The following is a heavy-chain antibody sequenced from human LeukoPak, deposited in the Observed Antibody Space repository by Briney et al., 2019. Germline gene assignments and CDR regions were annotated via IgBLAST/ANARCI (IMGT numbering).Heavy chain of an antibody. V-gene: IGHV3-7*01. D-gene: IGHD6-19*01. Sequence: GGSLRLSCAVSGFTFSSYWMTWVRQAPGKGLEWVANIRQDGSEKYYVDPVKGRFTISRDNAKNLLYLQMNSLRDEDTAVYYCARWGIAVADSFGIDYWGQGTLVTVSP. CDR2: IRQDGSEK. CDR1: GFTFSSYW. J-gene: IGHJ4*02. CDR3: ARWGIAVADSFGIDY.